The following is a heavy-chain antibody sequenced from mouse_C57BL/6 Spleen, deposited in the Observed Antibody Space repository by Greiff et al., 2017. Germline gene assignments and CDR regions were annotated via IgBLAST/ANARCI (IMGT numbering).Heavy chain of an antibody. Sequence: EVQLQESGPELVKPGASVKISCKASGYSFTDYNMNWVKQSNGKSLEWIGVINPNYGTTSYNQKFKGKATLTVDQSSSTAYMQLNSLTSEDSAVYYCARQIGLTVGATDAMDYWGQGISVTVYS. V-gene: IGHV1-39*01. CDR3: ARQIGLTVGATDAMDY. CDR2: INPNYGTT. D-gene: IGHD1-1*01. CDR1: GYSFTDYN. J-gene: IGHJ4*01.